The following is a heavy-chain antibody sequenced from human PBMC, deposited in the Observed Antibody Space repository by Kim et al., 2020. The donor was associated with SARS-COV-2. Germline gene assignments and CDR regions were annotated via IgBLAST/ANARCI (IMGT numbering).Heavy chain of an antibody. J-gene: IGHJ6*02. CDR1: GFPFSSYW. CDR2: IEKDGATT. D-gene: IGHD3-10*01. CDR3: ARGNYGFDV. Sequence: GGSLRLSCAASGFPFSSYWMHWVRQAPGKGLVWVSNIEKDGATTNYADSVKGRFTISRDNAKITLYLRMDSLRPEDTAVYYCARGNYGFDVWGQGTSVTVSS. V-gene: IGHV3-74*01.